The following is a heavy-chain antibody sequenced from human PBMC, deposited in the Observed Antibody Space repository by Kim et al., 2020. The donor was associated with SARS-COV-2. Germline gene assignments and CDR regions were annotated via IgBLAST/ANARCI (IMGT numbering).Heavy chain of an antibody. Sequence: ASVKVSCKASGYTFTGYYMHWVRQAPGQGLEWMGWINPNSGGTNYAQKFQCRVTMTRDTSISTAYMELSRLRSDDTAVYYCAREITYYYGSGSYWRRNDYYYYYGMDVWGQGTTVTVSS. V-gene: IGHV1-2*02. D-gene: IGHD3-10*01. CDR1: GYTFTGYY. CDR3: AREITYYYGSGSYWRRNDYYYYYGMDV. CDR2: INPNSGGT. J-gene: IGHJ6*02.